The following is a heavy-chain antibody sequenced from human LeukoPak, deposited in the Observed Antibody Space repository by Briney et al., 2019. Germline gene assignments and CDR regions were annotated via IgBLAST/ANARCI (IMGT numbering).Heavy chain of an antibody. CDR3: ARGHYYGSSGYFVY. Sequence: KPSQILTLTWTASCGSISSYFWSWIRQPPGKGLELIGYFYYSGSTNYNPSLKSRVTISVDTSMNQFSLKLSTVTAADTAVYYCARGHYYGSSGYFVYWGQGTLVTVSS. CDR1: CGSISSYF. D-gene: IGHD3-22*01. J-gene: IGHJ4*02. V-gene: IGHV4-59*08. CDR2: FYYSGST.